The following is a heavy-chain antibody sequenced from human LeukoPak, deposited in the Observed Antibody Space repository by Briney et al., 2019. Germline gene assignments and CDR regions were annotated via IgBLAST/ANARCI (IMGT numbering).Heavy chain of an antibody. CDR3: ARPAYTAAYDL. V-gene: IGHV3-7*01. J-gene: IGHJ2*01. CDR1: GFTFSTYW. CDR2: TKGDGSEI. D-gene: IGHD3-16*01. Sequence: GGSLRLSCAASGFTFSTYWMTWVRQAQGKGLEWVANTKGDGSEIHYVDSVKGRFTISRDNAKNLLYLQMNSLRAEDTAVYYCARPAYTAAYDLWGRGTLVTVSS.